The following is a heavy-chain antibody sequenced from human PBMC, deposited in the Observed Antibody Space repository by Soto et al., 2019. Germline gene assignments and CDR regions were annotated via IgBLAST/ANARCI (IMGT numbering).Heavy chain of an antibody. CDR3: ARLTQEKRYYYYGMDV. CDR2: INPSGGST. CDR1: GYTFTSYY. V-gene: IGHV1-46*01. J-gene: IGHJ6*02. Sequence: ASVKVSCTASGYTFTSYYMHWVRQAPGQGLEWMGIINPSGGSTSYAQKFQGRVTMTRDTSTSTVYMELSSLRSGDTAVYYCARLTQEKRYYYYGMDVWGQGTTVTVPS.